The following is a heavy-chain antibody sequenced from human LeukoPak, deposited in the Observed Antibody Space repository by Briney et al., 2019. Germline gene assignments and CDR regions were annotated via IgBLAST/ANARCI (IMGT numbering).Heavy chain of an antibody. Sequence: GEPLKISCKGSGYSFTSYWIGWGRQMPGEGLEWMGIIYPGDSDTRYSPSFQGQVTISADKSISTAYLQWSSLKASDTAMYYCASQYSSSWGGLNYWGQGTLVTVSS. J-gene: IGHJ4*02. D-gene: IGHD6-13*01. CDR1: GYSFTSYW. CDR3: ASQYSSSWGGLNY. CDR2: IYPGDSDT. V-gene: IGHV5-51*01.